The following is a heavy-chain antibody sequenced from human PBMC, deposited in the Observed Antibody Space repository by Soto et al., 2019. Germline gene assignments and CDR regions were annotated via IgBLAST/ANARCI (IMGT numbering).Heavy chain of an antibody. CDR3: GRSFGVAAAGPFDY. V-gene: IGHV4-59*06. Sequence: SETLSLTCTVSGDSISSYSWSWIRQHPGKGLEWIGYIYYSGSTYYNPSLKSRVTISVDTSKNQFSLKLSSVTAADTAVYYCGRSFGVAAAGPFDYWGQGTLVTVSS. D-gene: IGHD6-13*01. CDR1: GDSISSYS. J-gene: IGHJ4*02. CDR2: IYYSGST.